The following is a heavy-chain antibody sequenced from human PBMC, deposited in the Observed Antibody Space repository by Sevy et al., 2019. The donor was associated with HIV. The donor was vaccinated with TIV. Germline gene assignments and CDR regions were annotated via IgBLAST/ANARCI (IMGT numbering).Heavy chain of an antibody. Sequence: SETLSLTCTVSGGSISSSSYYWGWIHQPPGKGLEWIGSIYYSGSTYYNPSLKSRVTISVDTSKNQFSLKLSSVTAADTAVYYCARQALGDYVWGSYRYKVAFDIWGQGTMVTVSS. CDR2: IYYSGST. CDR3: ARQALGDYVWGSYRYKVAFDI. D-gene: IGHD3-16*02. CDR1: GGSISSSSYY. J-gene: IGHJ3*02. V-gene: IGHV4-39*01.